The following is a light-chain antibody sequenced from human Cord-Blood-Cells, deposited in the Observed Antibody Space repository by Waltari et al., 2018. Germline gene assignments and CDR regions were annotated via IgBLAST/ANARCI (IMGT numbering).Light chain of an antibody. CDR3: MQSIQLPLT. J-gene: IGKJ4*01. V-gene: IGKV2D-29*02. CDR2: EVS. CDR1: QSLLHSDGKTY. Sequence: DIVMTQTPLSLSVTPGQPASISCKSSQSLLHSDGKTYLYWYLQKPCQSPQLLIYEVSQRFSGVPDRFSGSGSGRDFTLKISRVEAEDVGVYYCMQSIQLPLTFGGGTKVEIK.